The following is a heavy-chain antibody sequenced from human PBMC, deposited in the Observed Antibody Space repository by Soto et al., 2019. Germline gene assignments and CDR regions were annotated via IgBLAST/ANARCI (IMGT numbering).Heavy chain of an antibody. Sequence: PSETLSLTCAVYGGSFSGYYWSWIRQPPGKGLEWMGEINHSGSTNYNPSLKSRVTISVDTSKNQFSLKLSSVTPEDTAVYYCARSGPGGYIDYWGQGTLVTVSS. V-gene: IGHV4-34*01. J-gene: IGHJ4*02. D-gene: IGHD3-22*01. CDR3: ARSGPGGYIDY. CDR1: GGSFSGYY. CDR2: INHSGST.